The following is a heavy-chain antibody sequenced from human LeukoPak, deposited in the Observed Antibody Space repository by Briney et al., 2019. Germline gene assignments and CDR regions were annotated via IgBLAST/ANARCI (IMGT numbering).Heavy chain of an antibody. Sequence: ASVKVSCKASGYTFTGYYMHWVRQAPGQGLEWMGWINPNSGGTNYAQKFQGRVTMTRDTSISTSYMELSRLRSDDTAVYYCARGGYSYGWAPHDAFDIWGQGTMVTVSS. CDR1: GYTFTGYY. V-gene: IGHV1-2*02. CDR3: ARGGYSYGWAPHDAFDI. CDR2: INPNSGGT. D-gene: IGHD5-18*01. J-gene: IGHJ3*02.